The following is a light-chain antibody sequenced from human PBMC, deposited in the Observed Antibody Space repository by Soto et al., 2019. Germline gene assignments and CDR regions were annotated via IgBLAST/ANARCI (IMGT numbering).Light chain of an antibody. CDR1: QSMRNW. V-gene: IGKV1-5*03. CDR3: QQYDRFPYT. CDR2: KAS. J-gene: IGKJ2*01. Sequence: DIQMTQSPSTLSASVGDTVTITCRASQSMRNWLAWYQQKPGQAPKLLIHKASTLESGVPSRFSGSGSGTEFTLTISSLQPDDFATFYCQQYDRFPYTFGQGTKLEIK.